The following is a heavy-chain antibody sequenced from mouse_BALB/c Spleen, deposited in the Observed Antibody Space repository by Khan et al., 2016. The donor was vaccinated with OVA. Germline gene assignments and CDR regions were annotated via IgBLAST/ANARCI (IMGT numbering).Heavy chain of an antibody. Sequence: EVQLVESGPGLVKPSQSLSLTCTVTGYSITSGYAWNWIRQFPGNKLEWMGYIIYSGVTSYPPSLQSRISITRAPSKNQFFLHFTSVTTEDKATYYWARGNYYGYYCDYWGQGTTLTVSS. V-gene: IGHV3-2*02. CDR1: GYSITSGYA. J-gene: IGHJ2*01. D-gene: IGHD1-1*01. CDR3: ARGNYYGYYCDY. CDR2: IIYSGVT.